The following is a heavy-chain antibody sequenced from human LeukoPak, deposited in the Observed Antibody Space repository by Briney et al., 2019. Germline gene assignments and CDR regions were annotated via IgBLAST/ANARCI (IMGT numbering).Heavy chain of an antibody. CDR3: ARGPAVYYDYVWGCPSPFDY. D-gene: IGHD3-16*01. J-gene: IGHJ4*02. CDR1: GFTFSSYS. Sequence: GGSLRLSCAASGFTFSSYSMNWVRQAPGKGLEWVSSISSSSSYIYYADSVKGRFTISRDNAKNSLYLQMNSLRAEDTAVYYCARGPAVYYDYVWGCPSPFDYWGQGTLVTVSS. CDR2: ISSSSSYI. V-gene: IGHV3-21*01.